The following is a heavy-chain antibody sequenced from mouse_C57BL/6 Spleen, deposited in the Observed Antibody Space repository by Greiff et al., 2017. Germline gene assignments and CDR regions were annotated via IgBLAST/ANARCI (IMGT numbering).Heavy chain of an antibody. CDR3: ANDYPWYVDV. V-gene: IGHV1-82*01. D-gene: IGHD2-4*01. CDR2: IYPGDGDT. CDR1: GYAFSSSW. J-gene: IGHJ1*03. Sequence: QVQLQQSGPELVQPGASVKISCKASGYAFSSSWMNWVKQRPGKGLEWIGRIYPGDGDTNYNGKFKGKATLTADKSSSTAYMQLSSLTSEDSAVYFCANDYPWYVDVWGTGTTVTVSS.